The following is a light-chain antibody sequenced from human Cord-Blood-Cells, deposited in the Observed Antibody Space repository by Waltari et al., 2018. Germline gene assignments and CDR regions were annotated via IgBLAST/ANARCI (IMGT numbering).Light chain of an antibody. CDR2: EGS. J-gene: IGLJ1*01. CDR3: CSYAGSSIYV. V-gene: IGLV2-23*01. Sequence: QSALPQPASVSGFPGQSITIPRTGTSSDVGRYNLVSWYQQHPGKAPKLMIYEGSKRPSGVSKRFSGSKSGNTASLTISGLQAEDEADYYCCSYAGSSIYVFGTGTKVTVL. CDR1: SSDVGRYNL.